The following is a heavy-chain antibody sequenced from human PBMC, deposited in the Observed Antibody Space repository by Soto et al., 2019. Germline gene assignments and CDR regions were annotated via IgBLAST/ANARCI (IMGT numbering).Heavy chain of an antibody. D-gene: IGHD2-2*01. J-gene: IGHJ4*02. V-gene: IGHV3-23*01. CDR2: ISGSGGST. CDR3: AKGRGYGSSTSCYVGSDY. Sequence: EVQLLESGGGLVQPGGSLRLSCAASGFTFSSYAMTWVRQAPGKGLEWVSAISGSGGSTYYADSVKGRFTISRDNSKNTLDLQMNVRRAGDTAVYCCAKGRGYGSSTSCYVGSDYWGQGTLFTVSS. CDR1: GFTFSSYA.